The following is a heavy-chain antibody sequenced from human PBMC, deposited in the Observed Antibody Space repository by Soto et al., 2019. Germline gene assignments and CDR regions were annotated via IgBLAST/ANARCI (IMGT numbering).Heavy chain of an antibody. CDR2: ITASGGEA. D-gene: IGHD3-3*01. CDR1: GFTFSNHA. V-gene: IGHV3-23*01. Sequence: PGGSLRLSCAASGFTFSNHAMNWVRQSPGKGLGWVSGITASGGEAYYADSVRGRFTISXXXXXXTXSXQXXXLRGEDSARYYCTKDDYDFWSGYFSFWGQGT. CDR3: TKDDYDFWSGYFSF. J-gene: IGHJ4*01.